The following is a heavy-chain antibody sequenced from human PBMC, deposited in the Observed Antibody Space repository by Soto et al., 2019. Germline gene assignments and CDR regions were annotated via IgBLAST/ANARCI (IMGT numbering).Heavy chain of an antibody. D-gene: IGHD3-10*01. CDR3: VSGSFPNWCDP. V-gene: IGHV2-5*01. CDR2: IYWNDDK. Sequence: QITLKESGPTLVKTTQTLTLTCTFSGFSFSTSGVGVGWIRQPPGKALEWLALIYWNDDKRYSPSLKSRLTITKDTSNNQVVLTMTNMDPVDTATYYCVSGSFPNWCDPWGQGTMVTFSS. J-gene: IGHJ5*02. CDR1: GFSFSTSGVG.